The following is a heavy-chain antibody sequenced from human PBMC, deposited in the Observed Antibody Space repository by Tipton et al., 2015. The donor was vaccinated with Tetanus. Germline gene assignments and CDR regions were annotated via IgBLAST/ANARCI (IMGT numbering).Heavy chain of an antibody. J-gene: IGHJ6*02. Sequence: GLGKPSETLSLTCTVTGDSLKNYYWSWIRQSAGKGLEWIGRIYSSGRTDHNPSFESRVVINVDTANNQFTLRLTSVLAADAAVYYCARGSKGSTAWFPDHYGMDVWGQGTTVPVSS. CDR2: IYSSGRT. CDR3: ARGSKGSTAWFPDHYGMDV. V-gene: IGHV4-4*07. D-gene: IGHD6-19*01. CDR1: GDSLKNYY.